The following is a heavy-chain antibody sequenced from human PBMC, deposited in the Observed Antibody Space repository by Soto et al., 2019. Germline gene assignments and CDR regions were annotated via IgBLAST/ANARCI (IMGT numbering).Heavy chain of an antibody. CDR3: AKNQGVELVPLATVDWFDP. V-gene: IGHV3-23*01. D-gene: IGHD1-26*01. CDR2: ISGSGFKR. Sequence: PGGSLRLSCAASGFIFANFGMSWVRQAPGKGLEWISSISGSGFKRYYADSVKGRFTISRDNSKSTVSLELNNLSAEDTAVYHCAKNQGVELVPLATVDWFDPWGQGSVVTVSS. J-gene: IGHJ5*02. CDR1: GFIFANFG.